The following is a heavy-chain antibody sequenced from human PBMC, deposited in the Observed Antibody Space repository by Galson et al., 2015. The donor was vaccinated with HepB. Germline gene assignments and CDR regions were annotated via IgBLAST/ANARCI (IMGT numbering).Heavy chain of an antibody. CDR3: ARDTTVLANTGIYYYYGMDV. J-gene: IGHJ6*02. CDR1: GYTFTSYG. D-gene: IGHD3-3*02. V-gene: IGHV1-18*04. Sequence: SVKVSCKASGYTFTSYGISWVRKAPGQGLEWMGWISAYNGNTNYAQKLQGRVTMTTDTSTSTAYMELRSLRSDDTAVYYCARDTTVLANTGIYYYYGMDVWGQGTTVTVSS. CDR2: ISAYNGNT.